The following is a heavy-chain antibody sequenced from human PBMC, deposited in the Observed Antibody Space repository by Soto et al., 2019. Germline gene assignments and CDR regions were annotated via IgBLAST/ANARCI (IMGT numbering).Heavy chain of an antibody. V-gene: IGHV1-69*13. CDR1: GGTFSSSA. J-gene: IGHJ3*02. CDR2: IIPIFGTA. D-gene: IGHD2-8*01. CDR3: ARVGYCTNGVCYLGAFDI. Sequence: GSSVKVSCKASGGTFSSSAISWVRQAPGQGLEWMGGIIPIFGTANYAQKFQGRVTITADESTSTAYMELSSLRSEDTAVYYCARVGYCTNGVCYLGAFDIWGQGTMVTVSS.